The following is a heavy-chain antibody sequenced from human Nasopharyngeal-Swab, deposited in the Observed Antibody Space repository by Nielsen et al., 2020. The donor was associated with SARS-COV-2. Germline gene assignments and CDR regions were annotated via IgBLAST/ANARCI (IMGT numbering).Heavy chain of an antibody. J-gene: IGHJ4*02. V-gene: IGHV3-11*06. CDR1: GFTFSDYY. Sequence: GESLKISCAASGFTFSDYYMSWIRQAPGKGLEWVSYISSSSSYTNYADSVKGRFTISRDNAKNSLYLQMNSLRAEDTAVYYCARHLRPREYYFDYWGQGTLVTVSS. CDR2: ISSSSSYT. D-gene: IGHD5/OR15-5a*01. CDR3: ARHLRPREYYFDY.